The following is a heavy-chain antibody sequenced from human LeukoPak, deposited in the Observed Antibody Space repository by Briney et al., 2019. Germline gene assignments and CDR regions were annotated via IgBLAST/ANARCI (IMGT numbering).Heavy chain of an antibody. V-gene: IGHV4-34*01. J-gene: IGHJ4*02. Sequence: PSETLSLTCAVYGGPFSGYYWTWIRQPPGKGLERIGEINQGGTTNYNPSLRSRVTILIDTSRNQFSLRLSSVTAADTAVYYCARGRLFSGYRGNVGHEDFDYWGQGSLVTVSS. CDR2: INQGGTT. D-gene: IGHD5-12*01. CDR1: GGPFSGYY. CDR3: ARGRLFSGYRGNVGHEDFDY.